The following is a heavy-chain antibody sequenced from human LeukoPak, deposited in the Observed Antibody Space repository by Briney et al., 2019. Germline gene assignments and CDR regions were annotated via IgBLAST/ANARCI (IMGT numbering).Heavy chain of an antibody. CDR1: GFTFSSYG. Sequence: GGSLRLSCAASGFTFSSYGMHWVRQAPGKGLEWVAFIRYDGSNKYYADSVKGRLTISRDNSKNTLYLQMNSLRAEDTAVYYCAKRVFGVAQFDYWGQGTLVTVSS. J-gene: IGHJ4*02. V-gene: IGHV3-30*02. CDR2: IRYDGSNK. CDR3: AKRVFGVAQFDY. D-gene: IGHD3-3*01.